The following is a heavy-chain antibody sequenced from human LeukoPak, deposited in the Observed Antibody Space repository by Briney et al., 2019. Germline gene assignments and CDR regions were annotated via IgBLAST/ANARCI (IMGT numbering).Heavy chain of an antibody. J-gene: IGHJ4*02. V-gene: IGHV3-33*01. CDR1: GFTFSSYG. CDR3: ARATYSGYDLSRGGVCY. CDR2: IWYGGSNK. Sequence: PGGSLRLSCAASGFTFSSYGMHWVRQAPGKGLEWVAVIWYGGSNKYYADSVKGRFTISRDNSKNTLYLQMNSLRAEDTAVYYCARATYSGYDLSRGGVCYWGQGTLVTVSS. D-gene: IGHD5-12*01.